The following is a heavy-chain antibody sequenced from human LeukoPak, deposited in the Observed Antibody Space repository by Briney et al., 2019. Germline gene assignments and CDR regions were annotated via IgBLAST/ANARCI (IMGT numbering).Heavy chain of an antibody. Sequence: SETLSLTCTISGGSISSGDYYWSWNRQPPGKGLEWIAYMYYSGSTYYNPSPKSRVTMSADTSKNQLSLKLSSVTAADTAVYYCARPYYYDSRIDPWGQGILVTVSS. CDR1: GGSISSGDYY. D-gene: IGHD3-22*01. V-gene: IGHV4-30-4*01. J-gene: IGHJ5*02. CDR3: ARPYYYDSRIDP. CDR2: MYYSGST.